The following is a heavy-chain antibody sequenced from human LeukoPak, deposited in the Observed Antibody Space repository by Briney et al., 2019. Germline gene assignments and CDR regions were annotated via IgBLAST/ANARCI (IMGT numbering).Heavy chain of an antibody. J-gene: IGHJ6*03. CDR2: IIPIFGTA. CDR3: ASRVAAAGPPWRYYYYYMDV. D-gene: IGHD6-13*01. V-gene: IGHV1-69*05. Sequence: SVKVSCKASGGTFSSYAISWVRQAPGQGLEWMGGIIPIFGTANCAQKFQGRVTITTDESTSTAYMELSSLRSEDTAVYYCASRVAAAGPPWRYYYYYMDVWGKGTTVTVSS. CDR1: GGTFSSYA.